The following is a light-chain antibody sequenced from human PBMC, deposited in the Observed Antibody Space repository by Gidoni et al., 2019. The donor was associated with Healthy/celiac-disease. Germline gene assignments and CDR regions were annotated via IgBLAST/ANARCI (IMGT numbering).Light chain of an antibody. CDR3: QQSYSTPWT. J-gene: IGKJ1*01. CDR1: QSISSY. CDR2: AAS. V-gene: IGKV1-39*01. Sequence: QMTHSPSSLSASVGDRVTITCRASQSISSYLNWYQQKPGKAPKLLIYAASSLQSGVPSRFSGSGSGTDFTLTISSLQPEDFATYYCQQSYSTPWTFGQGTKVEIK.